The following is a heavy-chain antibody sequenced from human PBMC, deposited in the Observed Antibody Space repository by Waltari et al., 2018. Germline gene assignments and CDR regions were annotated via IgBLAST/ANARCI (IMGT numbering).Heavy chain of an antibody. J-gene: IGHJ3*02. CDR3: ASIQYAFDI. CDR1: GFTFRSYA. D-gene: IGHD4-4*01. CDR2: ISYDGSNK. V-gene: IGHV3-30*01. Sequence: QVQLVESGGGVVQPGRSLRLSCAASGFTFRSYAMHWVRQAPGKGLEWVAVISYDGSNKYYADSVKGRFTISRDNSKNTLYLQMNSLRAEDTAVYYCASIQYAFDIWGQGTMVTVSS.